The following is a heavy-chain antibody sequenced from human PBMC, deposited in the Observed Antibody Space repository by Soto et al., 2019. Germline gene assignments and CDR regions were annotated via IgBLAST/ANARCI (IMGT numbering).Heavy chain of an antibody. Sequence: ASVKVSCKASGYTFTSYDINWVRLATGQGLEWMGWMNPNGGNTAYAQKFQGRVTMTRNTSISTAYMELSSLRSADTAVYYCARGGLGYCSGGSCYSAELSRYYYGMDVWGQGTTVTVSS. CDR2: MNPNGGNT. D-gene: IGHD2-15*01. V-gene: IGHV1-8*01. J-gene: IGHJ6*02. CDR3: ARGGLGYCSGGSCYSAELSRYYYGMDV. CDR1: GYTFTSYD.